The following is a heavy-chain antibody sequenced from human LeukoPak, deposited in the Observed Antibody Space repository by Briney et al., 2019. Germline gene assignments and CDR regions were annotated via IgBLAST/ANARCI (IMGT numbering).Heavy chain of an antibody. D-gene: IGHD6-19*01. Sequence: KPGGSLRLSCAASGFTLSSYSMNWVRQAPGKGLEWGSSISSSSSYIYYADSVKVRFTISIDNAKNSLYLQMNSLRAEDTAVYYCARGQGGSGSSFDYWGQGTLVTVSS. CDR2: ISSSSSYI. V-gene: IGHV3-21*01. CDR1: GFTLSSYS. CDR3: ARGQGGSGSSFDY. J-gene: IGHJ4*02.